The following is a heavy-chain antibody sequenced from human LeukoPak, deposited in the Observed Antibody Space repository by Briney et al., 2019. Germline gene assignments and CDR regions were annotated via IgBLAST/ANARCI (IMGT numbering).Heavy chain of an antibody. CDR3: ARDYGARGH. CDR2: IIPIFGTA. CDR1: GGTFSSYA. J-gene: IGHJ4*02. D-gene: IGHD4-17*01. Sequence: ASVKVSCKASGGTFSSYAISWVRQAPGQGLEWMRGIIPIFGTANYAQKFQGRVTITADKSTSTAYMEQSSLRSEDTAVYYCARDYGARGHWGQGTLVTVSS. V-gene: IGHV1-69*06.